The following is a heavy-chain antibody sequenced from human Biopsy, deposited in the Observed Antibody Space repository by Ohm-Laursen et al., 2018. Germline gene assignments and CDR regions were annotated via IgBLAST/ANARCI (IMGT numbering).Heavy chain of an antibody. J-gene: IGHJ4*02. D-gene: IGHD3-16*01. V-gene: IGHV4-59*08. Sequence: SQTLSLTCSVSGGSISSSYWSWIRQPPGKGLEWIGYISYSGSTSYNPSLKSRFTIPSDTPKNQLSLTLSSLTAADTAVYFCAKQWSYYESFTQHYRGDFDYWGQGTLVIVSS. CDR2: ISYSGST. CDR3: AKQWSYYESFTQHYRGDFDY. CDR1: GGSISSSY.